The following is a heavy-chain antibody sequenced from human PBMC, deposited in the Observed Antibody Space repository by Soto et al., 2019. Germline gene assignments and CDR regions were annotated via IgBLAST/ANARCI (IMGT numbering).Heavy chain of an antibody. CDR2: IYPGDSDT. CDR3: ARHAGITGTPYYGMDV. V-gene: IGHV5-51*01. J-gene: IGHJ6*02. CDR1: GCSFTSYW. Sequence: GESLKISWKGSGCSFTSYWIGWVRQMHGKGLEWMGIIYPGDSDTRYSPSFQGQVTISADKSISTAYLQWSSLKASDTAMYYCARHAGITGTPYYGMDVWGQGTTVTVSS. D-gene: IGHD1-20*01.